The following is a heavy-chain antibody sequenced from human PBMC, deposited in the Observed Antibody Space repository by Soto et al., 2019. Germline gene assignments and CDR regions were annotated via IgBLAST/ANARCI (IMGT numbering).Heavy chain of an antibody. D-gene: IGHD2-2*01. CDR2: IIPIFGTP. CDR1: GGTFTHYV. V-gene: IGHV1-69*06. CDR3: AGRCDGTNCLAHFDY. J-gene: IGHJ4*02. Sequence: GASVKVSCKASGGTFTHYVINWVRQAPVQGLEWMAGIIPIFGTPNYAQKFQGRVTITADKSTSTAYMELNSLRSEDTAVYYCAGRCDGTNCLAHFDYWGQGTLVTVSS.